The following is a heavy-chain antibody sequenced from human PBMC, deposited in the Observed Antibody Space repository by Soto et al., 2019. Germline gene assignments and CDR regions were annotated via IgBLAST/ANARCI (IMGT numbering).Heavy chain of an antibody. V-gene: IGHV3-21*01. D-gene: IGHD6-19*01. CDR2: ISSSSSYI. CDR1: GFTFSSYS. Sequence: GGSLRLSCAASGFTFSSYSMNWVRQAPGKGLEWVSSISSSSSYIYYADSVKGRFTISRDNAKNSLYLQMNSLRAEDTAVYYCARDRGIAVAGTRFHDAFDIWGQGTMVTVSS. CDR3: ARDRGIAVAGTRFHDAFDI. J-gene: IGHJ3*02.